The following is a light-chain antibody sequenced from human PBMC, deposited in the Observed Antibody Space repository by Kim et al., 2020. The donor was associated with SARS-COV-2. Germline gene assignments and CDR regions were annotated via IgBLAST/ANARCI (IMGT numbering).Light chain of an antibody. V-gene: IGKV1-16*02. J-gene: IGKJ4*01. CDR1: QVINNY. CDR3: QQYNSFLT. Sequence: SESVGDRVTIACRASQVINNYLAWFQQKPGKAPKSLFYAASSLQVGVPSKFSGGGSGTDFTRTISSLQPEDFVTYYCQQYNSFLTFGGGTKVDIK. CDR2: AAS.